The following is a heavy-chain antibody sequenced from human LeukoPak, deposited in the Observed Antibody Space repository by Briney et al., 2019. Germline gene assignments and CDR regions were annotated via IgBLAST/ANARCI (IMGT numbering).Heavy chain of an antibody. CDR2: ISGSGGST. CDR1: GFTFSSYA. CDR3: ARDPMLPPGSFGELLSALDI. J-gene: IGHJ3*02. D-gene: IGHD3-10*01. V-gene: IGHV3-23*01. Sequence: PGGSLRPSCAASGFTFSSYAMSWVRQAPGKGLESVSSISGSGGSTYYADSVKGRFTVSRDNSKNMLYLQMNSLRAEDTAVYYCARDPMLPPGSFGELLSALDIWGQGTVVTVSS.